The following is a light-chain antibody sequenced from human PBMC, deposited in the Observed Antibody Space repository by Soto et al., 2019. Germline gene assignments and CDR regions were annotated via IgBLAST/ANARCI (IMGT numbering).Light chain of an antibody. CDR3: CSSAGTYTYV. V-gene: IGLV2-11*01. CDR2: DVS. CDR1: NSNLGDYNY. Sequence: QSALTQPRSVSGSPGQSVAISCTGTNSNLGDYNYVSWYQQHPGKAPKLMISDVSKRPSGVPDRFSGSKSGNTASLTISGLQADDEADYYCCSSAGTYTYVFGTGTKLTVL. J-gene: IGLJ1*01.